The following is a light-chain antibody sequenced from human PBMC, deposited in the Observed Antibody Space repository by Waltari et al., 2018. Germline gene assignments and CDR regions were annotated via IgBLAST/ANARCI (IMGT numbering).Light chain of an antibody. CDR3: QQYGSSVMYT. Sequence: EVVLTQSPGTLSLSPGERATLSCRASQRLIKRYVAWYHQKPGQAPTLLIYGASNRAAGIPDRFSCSGSETDFTLTISRLEPEDFGVYYCQQYGSSVMYTFGQGTRLEIK. J-gene: IGKJ2*01. V-gene: IGKV3-20*01. CDR2: GAS. CDR1: QRLIKRY.